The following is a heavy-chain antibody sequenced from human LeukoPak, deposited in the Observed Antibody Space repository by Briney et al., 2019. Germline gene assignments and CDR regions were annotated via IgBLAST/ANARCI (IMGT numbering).Heavy chain of an antibody. CDR3: ARNMGSGDYFAEDY. Sequence: SLRPSCAVSRFTPADYGTSWVSHVPGEGLEWISGINWNGDSTGYADSVKGRFTITRDNAKNSLYLQMSSLRAEDTAFYYCARNMGSGDYFAEDYWGQGILVTVSS. D-gene: IGHD3-22*01. CDR2: INWNGDST. V-gene: IGHV3-20*04. CDR1: RFTPADYG. J-gene: IGHJ4*02.